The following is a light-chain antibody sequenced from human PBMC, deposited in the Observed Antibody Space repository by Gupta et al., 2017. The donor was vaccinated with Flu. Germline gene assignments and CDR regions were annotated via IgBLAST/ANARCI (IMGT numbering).Light chain of an antibody. Sequence: QSALTQPASVSGSPGQSIPISCTGTSSDVGGYNFVSWYQQRPGKAPKLMIYEVSNRPPGVSSRFSGSKSGNTASLTISGLQADDEADYYCSSYTSSSTPYVFGTGTKVTVL. CDR2: EVS. J-gene: IGLJ1*01. CDR3: SSYTSSSTPYV. CDR1: SSDVGGYNF. V-gene: IGLV2-14*01.